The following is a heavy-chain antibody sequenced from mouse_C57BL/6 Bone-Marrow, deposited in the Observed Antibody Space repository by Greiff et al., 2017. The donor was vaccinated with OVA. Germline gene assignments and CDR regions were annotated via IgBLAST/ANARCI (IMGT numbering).Heavy chain of an antibody. Sequence: EVHLVESGGDLVKPGGSLKLSCAASGFTFSSYGMSWVRQTPDKRLEWVATISSGGSYTDYPDSVKGRFTISKDNAKNTLYLQMSNQKSENTAMYYCASDNSPVVTAGRLNYYAMDYWGQGTSVTVSS. CDR1: GFTFSSYG. CDR2: ISSGGSYT. V-gene: IGHV5-6*01. J-gene: IGHJ4*01. D-gene: IGHD2-2*01. CDR3: ASDNSPVVTAGRLNYYAMDY.